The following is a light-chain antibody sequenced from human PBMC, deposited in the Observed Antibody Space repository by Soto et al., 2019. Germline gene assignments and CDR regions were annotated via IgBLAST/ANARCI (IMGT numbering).Light chain of an antibody. J-gene: IGKJ1*01. CDR3: QQCYRTPRT. V-gene: IGKV1-39*01. CDR2: DAS. CDR1: QTISNY. Sequence: DIQMTQSPSSQSASVGESVTLTCRASQTISNYLNWYQHKPGQAPKLLIYDASTLDSGVPSRFSGNRSGTEFTLTITSLQSEDFAAYYCQQCYRTPRTFGQGTKVEIK.